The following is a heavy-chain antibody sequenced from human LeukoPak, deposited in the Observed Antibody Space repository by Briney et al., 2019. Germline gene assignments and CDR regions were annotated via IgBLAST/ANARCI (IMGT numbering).Heavy chain of an antibody. CDR1: GYTFASYD. J-gene: IGHJ4*02. CDR3: ARAEYSSSLGDY. D-gene: IGHD6-6*01. V-gene: IGHV1-8*03. CDR2: MNPNSGNT. Sequence: ASVKVSCKASGYTFASYDINWVRQATGQGLEWLGWMNPNSGNTGYAQKFQGRVTITRNTSTSTAYMELSSLRSEDTAVYYCARAEYSSSLGDYWGQGTLVTVSS.